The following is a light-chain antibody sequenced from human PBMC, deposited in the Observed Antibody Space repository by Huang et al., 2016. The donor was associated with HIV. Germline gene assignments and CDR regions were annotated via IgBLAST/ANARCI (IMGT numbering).Light chain of an antibody. J-gene: IGKJ4*01. CDR1: QSISTY. V-gene: IGKV1-39*01. CDR2: SSS. Sequence: DIQMTQSPSSLSASVGDRVTISRRASQSISTYLHWYQQKPGKAPKLLIFSSSTLETGGPARFSGGGSGTDFTLTINTLQPDDFAVYYCQQSFNTPLTFGGGTNVEIK. CDR3: QQSFNTPLT.